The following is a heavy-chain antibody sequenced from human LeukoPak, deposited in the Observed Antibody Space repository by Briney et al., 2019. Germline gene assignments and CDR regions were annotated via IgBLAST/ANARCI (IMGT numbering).Heavy chain of an antibody. J-gene: IGHJ6*02. CDR2: INPNGGGT. CDR3: ARVDIVVVPAAIESMSYYYYGMDV. CDR1: GYTFTGYY. Sequence: ASVKVSCRASGYTFTGYYMHWVRQAPGQGLEWMGWINPNGGGTNYAQKFQGRVTMTRDTSISTAYMELSRLRSDDTAVYYCARVDIVVVPAAIESMSYYYYGMDVWGQGTTVTVSS. V-gene: IGHV1-2*02. D-gene: IGHD2-2*02.